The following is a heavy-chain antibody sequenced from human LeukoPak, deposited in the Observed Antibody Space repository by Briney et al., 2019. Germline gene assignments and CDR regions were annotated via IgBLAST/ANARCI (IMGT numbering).Heavy chain of an antibody. CDR1: GYSMSSDYL. D-gene: IGHD2/OR15-2a*01. CDR3: ARLIRQDCYFDL. J-gene: IGHJ2*01. V-gene: IGHV4-38-2*01. Sequence: KASETLSLTCAVSGYSMSSDYLWAWIRYPPGMGLEWIGIIFHSGTTYYNPSLTSRVTMSVDTSKNQFSLRLTSVTAADTAVYYCARLIRQDCYFDLWGRGTLVTVSS. CDR2: IFHSGTT.